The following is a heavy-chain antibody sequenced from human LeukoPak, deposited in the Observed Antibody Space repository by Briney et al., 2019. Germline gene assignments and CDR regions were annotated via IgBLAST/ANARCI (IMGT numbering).Heavy chain of an antibody. CDR1: GYSFSNYW. J-gene: IGHJ4*02. Sequence: GESLKISCKGSGYSFSNYWIGWVRQMPGKGLEWMAIINPGNSDIKYNPAFQGQVTISADNSISTAYLQWSSLKASDSAMYYCTRRSSSEFWGQGTLVTVYS. D-gene: IGHD6-6*01. V-gene: IGHV5-51*01. CDR2: INPGNSDI. CDR3: TRRSSSEF.